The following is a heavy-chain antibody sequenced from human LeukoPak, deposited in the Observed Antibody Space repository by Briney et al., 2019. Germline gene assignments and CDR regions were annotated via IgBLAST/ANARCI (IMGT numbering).Heavy chain of an antibody. J-gene: IGHJ4*02. CDR1: GGSFSGQY. CDR2: INHSGSS. CDR3: ARHDSRIWPGGYFDH. D-gene: IGHD3-22*01. V-gene: IGHV4-34*01. Sequence: PSETLSLTCAVFGGSFSGQYWSWIRQPPGKGLEWIGEINHSGSSNYNPALKSRVTMSVDTSKNQFSLKLSSVTAADTAVYYCARHDSRIWPGGYFDHWGQGILVTVSS.